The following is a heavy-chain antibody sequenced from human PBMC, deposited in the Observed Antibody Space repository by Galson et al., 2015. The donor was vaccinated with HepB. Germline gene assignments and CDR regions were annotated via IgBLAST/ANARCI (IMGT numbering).Heavy chain of an antibody. CDR3: ARGHFDDSSGSPLNYYYYYGMDV. CDR2: ISDGGGST. Sequence: SLRLSCAASGFTFRNYPMSWVRQAPGKGPEWVSAISDGGGSTFYADSVKGRFSISRDNSKNTLSLQMNSLRAEDTAVYYCARGHFDDSSGSPLNYYYYYGMDVWGQGTTVTVSS. D-gene: IGHD3-22*01. CDR1: GFTFRNYP. J-gene: IGHJ6*02. V-gene: IGHV3-23*01.